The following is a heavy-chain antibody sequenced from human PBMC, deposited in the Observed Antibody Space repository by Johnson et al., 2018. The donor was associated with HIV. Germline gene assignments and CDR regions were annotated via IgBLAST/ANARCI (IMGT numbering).Heavy chain of an antibody. CDR2: ISWNSGSI. CDR1: GFTFSSYW. D-gene: IGHD4-11*01. V-gene: IGHV3-9*01. CDR3: AKDYSNYPQDAFDI. Sequence: VQLVESGGGLVQPGGSLRLSCAASGFTFSSYWMSWVRQAPEKGLEWVSGISWNSGSIGYADSVKGRFTISRDNAKNSLYLQMNSLRAEDTAVYYCAKDYSNYPQDAFDIWGQGTMVTVSS. J-gene: IGHJ3*02.